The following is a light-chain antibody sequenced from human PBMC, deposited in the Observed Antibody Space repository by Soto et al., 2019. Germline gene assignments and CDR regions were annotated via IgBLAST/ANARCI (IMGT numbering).Light chain of an antibody. CDR3: SSYAGSNNRGL. Sequence: QSVLTQPPSASGSPGQSVTISCTGTSTDVGGYNYISWYQHHPGKGPKLIIYEVSERPSGVPDRFSGSKSGNPASLTVSGLQAEDAADYYCSSYAGSNNRGLFGFGTKVTV. V-gene: IGLV2-8*01. CDR1: STDVGGYNY. CDR2: EVS. J-gene: IGLJ1*01.